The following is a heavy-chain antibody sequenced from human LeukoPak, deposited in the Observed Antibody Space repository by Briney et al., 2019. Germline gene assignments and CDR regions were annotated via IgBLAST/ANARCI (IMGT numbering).Heavy chain of an antibody. V-gene: IGHV3-30-3*01. CDR2: ISYDGSNK. J-gene: IGHJ6*02. CDR1: GFTFSSYA. CDR3: ARGKGFYYYGMDV. Sequence: GGSPRLSCAASGFTFSSYAMHWVRQAPGKGLEWVAVISYDGSNKYYADSVKGRFTISRDNSKSTLYLQMNSLRAEDTAVYYCARGKGFYYYGMDVWGQGTTVTVSS.